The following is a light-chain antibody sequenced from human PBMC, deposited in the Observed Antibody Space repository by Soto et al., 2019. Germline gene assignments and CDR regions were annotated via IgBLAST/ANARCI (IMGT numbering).Light chain of an antibody. CDR1: SSNIGAGYD. J-gene: IGLJ1*01. CDR3: QSYDSSLSGFYV. Sequence: QSVLRQPPSVSGAPGQRVTISCTGSSSNIGAGYDVHWYQQLPGTAPKLLIYGNSNRPSGVPDRFSGSKSGTSASLAITGLQAEDEADYYCQSYDSSLSGFYVFGTWTKLTVL. V-gene: IGLV1-40*01. CDR2: GNS.